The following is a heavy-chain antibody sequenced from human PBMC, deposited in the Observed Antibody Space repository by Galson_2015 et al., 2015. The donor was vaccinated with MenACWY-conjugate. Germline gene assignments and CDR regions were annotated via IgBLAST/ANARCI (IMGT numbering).Heavy chain of an antibody. J-gene: IGHJ4*02. Sequence: SVKVSCKASGGTFSSYAISWVRRAPGQGLEWMGGIIPIFDTANYAQKFQGRVTITADESTSTAYMELSSLRSEDTAVYYCASGRELLANFDYWGQGTLVTVSS. CDR1: GGTFSSYA. CDR2: IIPIFDTA. D-gene: IGHD1-26*01. CDR3: ASGRELLANFDY. V-gene: IGHV1-69*13.